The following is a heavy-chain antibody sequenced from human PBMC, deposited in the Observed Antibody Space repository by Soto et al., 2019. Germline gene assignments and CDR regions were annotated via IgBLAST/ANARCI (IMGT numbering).Heavy chain of an antibody. D-gene: IGHD6-6*01. CDR2: ISGSGGST. CDR1: GFTFSSYA. J-gene: IGHJ4*02. V-gene: IGHV3-23*01. Sequence: EVQLLESGGGLVQPGGSLRLSCAASGFTFSSYAMSWVRQAPGKGLEWVSAISGSGGSTYYADSVKGRFTISRDNSKNTLYLQMNSLRAEDTAVYYCAKTPLVSLAARPIDFDYWGQGTLVTVSS. CDR3: AKTPLVSLAARPIDFDY.